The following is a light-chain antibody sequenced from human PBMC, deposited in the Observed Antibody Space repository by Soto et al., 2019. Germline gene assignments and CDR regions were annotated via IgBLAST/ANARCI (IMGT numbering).Light chain of an antibody. Sequence: QSALTQPASVSGSPGQSITISCTGTSSDIGAYNYVSWYQQHPGKAPKLLTFEVSNRPSGVSNRFSGSKSGNTASLTISGLQAEDEADYYCSSYTSSSPYVFGTGTKLTVL. CDR3: SSYTSSSPYV. V-gene: IGLV2-14*01. J-gene: IGLJ1*01. CDR2: EVS. CDR1: SSDIGAYNY.